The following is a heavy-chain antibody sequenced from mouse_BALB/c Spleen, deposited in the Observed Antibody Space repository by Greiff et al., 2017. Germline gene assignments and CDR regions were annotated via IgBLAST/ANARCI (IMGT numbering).Heavy chain of an antibody. CDR1: GFTFSSYA. Sequence: EVMLVESGGGLVKPGGSLKLSCAASGFTFSSYAMSWVRQTPEKRLEWVATISSGGSYTYYPDSVKGRFTISRDNAKNTLYLQMSSLRSEDTAMYYCAGADYDGGFAYWGQGTLVTVSA. CDR2: ISSGGSYT. D-gene: IGHD2-4*01. J-gene: IGHJ3*01. CDR3: AGADYDGGFAY. V-gene: IGHV5-9-1*01.